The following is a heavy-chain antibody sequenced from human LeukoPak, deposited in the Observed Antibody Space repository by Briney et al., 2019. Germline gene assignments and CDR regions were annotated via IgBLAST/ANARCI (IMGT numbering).Heavy chain of an antibody. Sequence: GGSLRLSCAASGFTFSSYAMSWVRQAPGKGLEWVSVISASGGSTYYADSVKGRFTISRDNSKNTLYLQMNSLRAEDTAVYYCAKGGKWDVTPFDYWGRGTLVTVSS. V-gene: IGHV3-23*01. CDR2: ISASGGST. D-gene: IGHD1-26*01. CDR1: GFTFSSYA. J-gene: IGHJ4*02. CDR3: AKGGKWDVTPFDY.